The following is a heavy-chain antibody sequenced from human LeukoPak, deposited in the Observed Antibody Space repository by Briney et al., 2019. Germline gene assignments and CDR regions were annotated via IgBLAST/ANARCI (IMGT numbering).Heavy chain of an antibody. J-gene: IGHJ4*02. V-gene: IGHV3-30*04. CDR2: ISYDGNNK. CDR1: GFTFSSYA. CDR3: AKDSAVVRGVIITFSDY. D-gene: IGHD3-10*01. Sequence: GGSLRLSCAASGFTFSSYAMHWVRQAPGKGLEWVAVISYDGNNKYYADSVKGRFTISRDNSKNTLYLQMNSLRAEDTAVYYCAKDSAVVRGVIITFSDYWGQGTLVTVSS.